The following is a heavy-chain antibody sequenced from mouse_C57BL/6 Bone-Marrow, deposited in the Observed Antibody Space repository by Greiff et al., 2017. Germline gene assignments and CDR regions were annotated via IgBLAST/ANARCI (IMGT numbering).Heavy chain of an antibody. V-gene: IGHV5-9-1*02. CDR3: TRVYYSNPFAY. D-gene: IGHD2-5*01. CDR1: GFTFSSYA. J-gene: IGHJ3*01. Sequence: DVMLVESGEGLVKPGGSLKLSCAASGFTFSSYAMSWVRQTPEKRLEWVAYISSGGDYIYYADTVKGRFTISRDNARNTLYLQMSSLKSEDTAMYYCTRVYYSNPFAYWGQGTLVTVSA. CDR2: ISSGGDYI.